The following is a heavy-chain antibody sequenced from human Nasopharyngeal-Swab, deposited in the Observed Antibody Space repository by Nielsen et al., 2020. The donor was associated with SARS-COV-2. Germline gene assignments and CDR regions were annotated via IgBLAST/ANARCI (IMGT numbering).Heavy chain of an antibody. Sequence: SQTLSRTAEGLSFGSYDMHWVRQATGSGLEWVSAIGTAGDPYYPGSVKGRFTISRENAKNSLYLQMNSLRAGDTAVYYCARARSVAGTGDDAFDIWGQGTMVTVSS. J-gene: IGHJ3*02. CDR3: ARARSVAGTGDDAFDI. V-gene: IGHV3-13*05. CDR2: IGTAGDP. CDR1: GLSFGSYD. D-gene: IGHD6-19*01.